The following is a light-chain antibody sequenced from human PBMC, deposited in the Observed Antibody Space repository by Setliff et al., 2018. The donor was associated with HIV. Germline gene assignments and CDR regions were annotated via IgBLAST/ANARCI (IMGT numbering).Light chain of an antibody. J-gene: IGKJ5*01. Sequence: DIQMTQSPSSLPASVGDRVTITCRASQYIDTYLNWYQQRPGKGPKVLIYAASSLQSGVPSRFSGSGSGTDFTLTLSSLQPEDFATYYCQQSYSFPITFGQGTRLEIK. V-gene: IGKV1-39*01. CDR3: QQSYSFPIT. CDR2: AAS. CDR1: QYIDTY.